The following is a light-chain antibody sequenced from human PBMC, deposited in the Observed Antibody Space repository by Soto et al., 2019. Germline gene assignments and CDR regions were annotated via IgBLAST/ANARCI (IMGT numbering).Light chain of an antibody. V-gene: IGLV2-14*01. Sequence: QSTLTQPASVSGSPGQSITISCTGTSSDVGGYNYVSWYQQHPGKAPKLMIYEVSNRPSGVSNRFSGSKSGNTASLTISGLQAEDEADYYCSSYTSSSTPHYVFGTGTKVTVL. CDR2: EVS. J-gene: IGLJ1*01. CDR3: SSYTSSSTPHYV. CDR1: SSDVGGYNY.